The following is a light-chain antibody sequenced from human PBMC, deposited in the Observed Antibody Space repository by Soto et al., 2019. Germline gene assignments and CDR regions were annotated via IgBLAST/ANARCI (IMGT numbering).Light chain of an antibody. J-gene: IGLJ3*02. CDR2: EVS. CDR3: ASYTTTFSWV. V-gene: IGLV2-14*01. CDR1: SSDVGRYNY. Sequence: QSALTQPASVSGSPGQSITISCSGSSSDVGRYNYVSWYQHHPGKAPKLMIYEVSYRPSGVSHRFSGSKSGNTASLTISGLQAEDEADYHCASYTTTFSWVFGGGTQLTVL.